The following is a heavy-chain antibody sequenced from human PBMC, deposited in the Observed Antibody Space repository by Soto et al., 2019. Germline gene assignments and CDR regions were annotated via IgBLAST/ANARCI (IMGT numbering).Heavy chain of an antibody. CDR1: GGTFSSYA. V-gene: IGHV1-69*01. CDR2: IIPIFGTA. Sequence: QVQLVQSGAEVKKHVSSVKVSCKASGGTFSSYAISWVRQAPGQGLEWMGGIIPIFGTANYAQKFQGRVTITADESTSTAYMELSSLRSEDTAVYYCARGRDTAMAIRGYYYGMDVWGQGTTVTVSS. CDR3: ARGRDTAMAIRGYYYGMDV. D-gene: IGHD5-18*01. J-gene: IGHJ6*02.